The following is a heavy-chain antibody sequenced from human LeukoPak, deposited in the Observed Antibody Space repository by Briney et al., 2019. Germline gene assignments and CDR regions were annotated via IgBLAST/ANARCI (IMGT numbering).Heavy chain of an antibody. V-gene: IGHV3-7*01. CDR2: IKQDGSEK. J-gene: IGHJ4*02. CDR3: ARRGSSWYSGFDY. D-gene: IGHD6-13*01. CDR1: GFTFSSYG. Sequence: GGSLRLSCAASGFTFSSYGMSWVRQAPGKGLEWVANIKQDGSEKYYVDSVKGRFTISRDNAKNSLYLQMNSLRAEDTAVYYCARRGSSWYSGFDYWGQGTLVTVSS.